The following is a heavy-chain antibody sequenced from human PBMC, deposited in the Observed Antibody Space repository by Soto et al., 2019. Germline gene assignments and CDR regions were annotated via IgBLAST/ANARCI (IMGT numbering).Heavy chain of an antibody. CDR1: GFSLSTSGVG. J-gene: IGHJ6*03. CDR3: THRFCRGTGSHPYFSYYMGV. D-gene: IGHD3-9*01. CDR2: IYWDDDK. V-gene: IGHV2-5*02. Sequence: QITLKESGPTLVKPTQTLTLTCTFSGFSLSTSGVGVGWIRQPPGKALEWLALIYWDDDKRYSPSLKSRLTTTKQPPKTQEVLKVPNMDLWHKPKFYCTHRFCRGTGSHPYFSYYMGVWAQGPRVTVSS.